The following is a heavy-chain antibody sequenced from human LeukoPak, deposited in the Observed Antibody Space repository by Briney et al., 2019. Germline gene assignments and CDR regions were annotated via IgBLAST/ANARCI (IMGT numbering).Heavy chain of an antibody. CDR2: INVSGGNT. D-gene: IGHD5-24*01. J-gene: IGHJ4*02. V-gene: IGHV1-46*01. CDR1: GNTFTSYF. Sequence: ASVKVSCKPSGNTFTSYFIHWVRQAPGQGLQWLGIINVSGGNTIYAQKFQGRVTVTRDTSTSTVYMELSSLTSEDTAIYYCAREKMGNLDYWGQGTLVTVSS. CDR3: AREKMGNLDY.